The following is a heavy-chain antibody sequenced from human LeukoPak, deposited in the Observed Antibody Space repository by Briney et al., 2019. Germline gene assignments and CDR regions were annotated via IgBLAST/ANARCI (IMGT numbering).Heavy chain of an antibody. CDR1: GFTFSSYS. Sequence: GGSLRLSCAASGFTFSSYSMNWVRQAPGKGLEWVSSISSSSSYIYYADSVKGRFTISRDNAKNSLYLQMNSPRAEDTAVYYCARDDVWGSYRLQDAFDIWGQGTMVTVSS. CDR2: ISSSSSYI. J-gene: IGHJ3*02. D-gene: IGHD3-16*02. CDR3: ARDDVWGSYRLQDAFDI. V-gene: IGHV3-21*01.